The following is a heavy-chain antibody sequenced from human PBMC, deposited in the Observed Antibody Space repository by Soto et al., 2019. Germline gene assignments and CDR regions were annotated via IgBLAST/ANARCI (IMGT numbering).Heavy chain of an antibody. CDR2: INYSGST. J-gene: IGHJ4*02. CDR1: GGSISSSSSY. Sequence: QLQLQESGPGLVKPSETLSLTCTVSGGSISSSSSYWGWIRQPPGKGLEGIGSINYSGSTYYNPFFKNRHTISGDTSKHQFSLKLSSVTAADTAVYFCAKTGFWSDYRVVYYWGQGTLVTVSS. D-gene: IGHD3-3*01. V-gene: IGHV4-39*01. CDR3: AKTGFWSDYRVVYY.